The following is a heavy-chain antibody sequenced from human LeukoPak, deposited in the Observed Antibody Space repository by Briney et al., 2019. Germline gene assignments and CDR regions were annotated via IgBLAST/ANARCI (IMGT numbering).Heavy chain of an antibody. J-gene: IGHJ5*02. Sequence: GGSLRLSCAASGFTFSSYAMHWVRQAPGKGLEWVAVISYDGSNKYYADSVKGRFTISRDNSKNTLYLQMNSLRAADTAVYYCARDRMVRGNRNWFDPWGQGTLVTVSS. D-gene: IGHD3-10*01. CDR1: GFTFSSYA. CDR2: ISYDGSNK. V-gene: IGHV3-30*04. CDR3: ARDRMVRGNRNWFDP.